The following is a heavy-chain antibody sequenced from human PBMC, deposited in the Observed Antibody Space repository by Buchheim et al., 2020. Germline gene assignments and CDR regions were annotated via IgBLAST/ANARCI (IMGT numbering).Heavy chain of an antibody. J-gene: IGHJ5*02. CDR3: ARDRHCTATTCYNWFDP. CDR1: GFTFSHYG. Sequence: QVQLLESGGGVVQPGRSLRLSCAASGFTFSHYGLHWVRQAPGKGLEWVAFISYDASYTSYEDSVKGRFTISRDNSKNTLFLQINDLRTEDTALYYCARDRHCTATTCYNWFDPWGQGTL. V-gene: IGHV3-33*01. D-gene: IGHD2-8*02. CDR2: ISYDASYT.